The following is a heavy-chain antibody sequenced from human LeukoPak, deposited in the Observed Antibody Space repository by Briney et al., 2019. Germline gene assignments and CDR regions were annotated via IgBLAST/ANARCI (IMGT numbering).Heavy chain of an antibody. J-gene: IGHJ4*02. D-gene: IGHD3-9*01. Sequence: SETLSLTCTVSGGSISSYYWSWIRQPPGKGLEWIGYIYYSGSTNYNPSLKSRVTISVDTSKNQFSLKLSSVTAADTAVYYCARGGNKYYDFLTGYYIPPYFDYWGLGTLVIVFS. CDR3: ARGGNKYYDFLTGYYIPPYFDY. CDR1: GGSISSYY. CDR2: IYYSGST. V-gene: IGHV4-59*01.